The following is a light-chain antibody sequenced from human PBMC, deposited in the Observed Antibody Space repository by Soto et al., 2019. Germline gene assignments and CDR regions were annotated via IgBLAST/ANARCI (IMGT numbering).Light chain of an antibody. J-gene: IGLJ3*02. CDR1: SSDVGGYNY. CDR3: SSYTSSSNRV. CDR2: EVS. V-gene: IGLV2-14*01. Sequence: QSALSQPASVSGSPGQSITISCTGTSSDVGGYNYVSWYQQHPGKAPKLMIYEVSNRPSGVSNRFSGSKSGNTASLTISGLQDEDEADYYCSSYTSSSNRVFGGGPKLTVL.